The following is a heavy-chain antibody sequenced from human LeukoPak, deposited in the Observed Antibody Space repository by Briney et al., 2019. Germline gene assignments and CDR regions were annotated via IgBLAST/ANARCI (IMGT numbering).Heavy chain of an antibody. D-gene: IGHD1-14*01. J-gene: IGHJ4*02. V-gene: IGHV3-23*01. CDR2: IRASVSGT. Sequence: GESLRLSRAASGFTFSSYGLSWVRQAPGKGLEWVAAIRASVSGTYYADSVQGRFIISRDNSKNTLYLQMDRLRADDTAVYYCAKDLNNNGRGFDYWGQGTLVTVSS. CDR3: AKDLNNNGRGFDY. CDR1: GFTFSSYG.